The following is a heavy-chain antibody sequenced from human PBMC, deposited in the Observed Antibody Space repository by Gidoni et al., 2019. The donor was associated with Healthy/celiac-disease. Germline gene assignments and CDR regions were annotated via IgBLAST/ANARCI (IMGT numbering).Heavy chain of an antibody. D-gene: IGHD3-22*01. CDR1: GFTFSGSA. V-gene: IGHV3-73*01. CDR2: IRSKANSYAT. J-gene: IGHJ4*02. Sequence: GGGLVQPGGSLKLSCAASGFTFSGSAMHWVRQASGKGLEWVGRIRSKANSYATAYAASVKGRFTISRDDSKNTAYLQMNSLKTEDTAVYYCTREIVVAYPFDYWGQGTLVTVSS. CDR3: TREIVVAYPFDY.